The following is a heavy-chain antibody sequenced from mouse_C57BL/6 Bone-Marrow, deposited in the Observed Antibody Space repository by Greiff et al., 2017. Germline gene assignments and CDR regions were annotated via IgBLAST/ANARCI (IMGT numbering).Heavy chain of an antibody. CDR3: ARSEDY. Sequence: VQLQQPGAELVRPGTSVQLSCKASGYTFTSYWMHWVKQRPGQGLEWIGVIDPSDSYTNYNQKFKGKATLTVDTSSSTAYMQLSSLTSEGSAVYYCARSEDYWGKGTTLTVSS. V-gene: IGHV1-59*01. CDR1: GYTFTSYW. J-gene: IGHJ2*01. CDR2: IDPSDSYT.